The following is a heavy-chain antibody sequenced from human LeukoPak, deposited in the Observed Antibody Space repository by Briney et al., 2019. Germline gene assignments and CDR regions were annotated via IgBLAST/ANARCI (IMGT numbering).Heavy chain of an antibody. CDR1: GFTFPSYA. Sequence: GGSLRLSCAASGFTFPSYAMSWVRQAPGRGLEWVSAISGSGGSTYYADSVKGRFTISRDNSKNTLYLQMNSLRAEDTAVYYCAKARLELPYFGMDVWGQGTTVTVSS. CDR3: AKARLELPYFGMDV. D-gene: IGHD1-7*01. CDR2: ISGSGGST. V-gene: IGHV3-23*01. J-gene: IGHJ6*02.